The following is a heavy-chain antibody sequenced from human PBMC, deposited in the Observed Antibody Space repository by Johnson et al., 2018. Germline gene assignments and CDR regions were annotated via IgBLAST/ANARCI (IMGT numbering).Heavy chain of an antibody. V-gene: IGHV3-30*18. J-gene: IGHJ1*01. D-gene: IGHD1-14*01. Sequence: QVQLVQSGGGVVQPGRSLRLSCAASGFTFSAYGIHWVRQAPGKGLEWVAVISYDGSNKYFADSVKGRFTISRDNSKNTLYLQMNSLRAEDTAVYYWAKDWEMAAGGTGGYFHHWGQGTLVTGSS. CDR1: GFTFSAYG. CDR2: ISYDGSNK. CDR3: AKDWEMAAGGTGGYFHH.